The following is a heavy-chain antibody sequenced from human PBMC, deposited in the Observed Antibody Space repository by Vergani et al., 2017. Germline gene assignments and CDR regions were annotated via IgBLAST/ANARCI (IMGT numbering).Heavy chain of an antibody. V-gene: IGHV3-15*05. CDR2: IKSKTDGGTT. D-gene: IGHD3-10*01. CDR1: GFTFSNAW. CDR3: ARSPELLWFGEFVDY. J-gene: IGHJ4*02. Sequence: EVQLVESGGGLVKPGGSLRLSCAASGFTFSNAWMSWVRQAPGKGLEWVGRIKSKTDGGTTDYAAPVKGRFTISRDDSKNTLYLQMNSLRAEDTAVYYCARSPELLWFGEFVDYWGQGTLVTVSS.